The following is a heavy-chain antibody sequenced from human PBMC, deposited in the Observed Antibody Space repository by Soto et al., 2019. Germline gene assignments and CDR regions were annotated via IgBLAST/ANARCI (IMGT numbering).Heavy chain of an antibody. CDR1: GDSVSSNSAA. V-gene: IGHV6-1*01. CDR3: ARGDQGSAY. J-gene: IGHJ4*02. CDR2: TYYMSKWFN. Sequence: SQTLSLTSAISGDSVSSNSAAWNWVRQTPSRVLERLGRTYYMSKWFNNYALSVKSPSTNNPDTSKNQFSRQLTSVTPEDTAVYYCARGDQGSAYWGKETLVPSPQ. D-gene: IGHD3-16*01.